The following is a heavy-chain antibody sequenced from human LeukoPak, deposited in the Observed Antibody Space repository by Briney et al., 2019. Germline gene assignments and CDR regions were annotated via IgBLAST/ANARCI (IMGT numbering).Heavy chain of an antibody. CDR3: AKDQSYYDFWSGYM. Sequence: GRSLRLSCAASGFTFSSYAMSWVRQAPGKGLEWVSAISGSGGSTDYADSVKGRFTISRDNSKNTLYLQMNSLRAEDTAVYYCAKDQSYYDFWSGYMWGQGTLVTVSS. V-gene: IGHV3-23*01. CDR1: GFTFSSYA. D-gene: IGHD3-3*01. CDR2: ISGSGGST. J-gene: IGHJ4*02.